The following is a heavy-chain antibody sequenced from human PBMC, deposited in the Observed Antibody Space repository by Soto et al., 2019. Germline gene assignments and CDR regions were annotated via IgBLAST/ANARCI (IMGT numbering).Heavy chain of an antibody. V-gene: IGHV2-70*11. CDR1: GFSLSTDGMC. D-gene: IGHD2-21*01. J-gene: IGHJ1*01. Sequence: SGPTLVNPTQTLTLTCSISGFSLSTDGMCVSWIRQPPGKALEWLARIDWNDDKYYSTSLKTRLTISKDTSKNQAVLTMTKLDPADTATYYCARVWWFGEKEYFQNWGQGNLVTVSS. CDR2: IDWNDDK. CDR3: ARVWWFGEKEYFQN.